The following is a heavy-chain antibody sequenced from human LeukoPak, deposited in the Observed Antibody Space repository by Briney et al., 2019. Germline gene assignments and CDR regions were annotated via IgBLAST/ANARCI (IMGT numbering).Heavy chain of an antibody. CDR2: ISGSGSTI. D-gene: IGHD5-18*01. CDR1: GFTFSDYY. J-gene: IGHJ5*02. V-gene: IGHV3-11*01. CDR3: ARERGYSYGFWWFDP. Sequence: GGSLRLSCAASGFTFSDYYMSWIRQAPGKGLEWVSYISGSGSTIYYADSVKGRFTISRDNAKNSLYLQMNSLRAEDTAVYYCARERGYSYGFWWFDPWGQGTLVTVSS.